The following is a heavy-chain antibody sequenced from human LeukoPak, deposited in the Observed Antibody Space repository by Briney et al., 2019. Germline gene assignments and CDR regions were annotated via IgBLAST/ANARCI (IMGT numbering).Heavy chain of an antibody. J-gene: IGHJ5*02. V-gene: IGHV1-46*01. Sequence: ASVKVSCKASGYTFSNYYMHWVRQAPGQGLEWMGVINPSGGSTSYAQKFQGRVTMTRDTSTSTVYMELSSLRSEDTAVYYCAKGVFGDNSGRNWFDPWGQGTLVTVSS. CDR3: AKGVFGDNSGRNWFDP. CDR1: GYTFSNYY. D-gene: IGHD4-23*01. CDR2: INPSGGST.